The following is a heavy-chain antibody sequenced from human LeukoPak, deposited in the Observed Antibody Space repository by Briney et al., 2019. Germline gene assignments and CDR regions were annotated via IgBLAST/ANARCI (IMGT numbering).Heavy chain of an antibody. CDR1: GFTFSSYA. J-gene: IGHJ4*02. Sequence: GSLRLSCAASGFTFSSYAMHWVRQAPGKGLEWVAVISYDGSNKYYADSVKGRFTISRDNSKNTLYLQMNSLRAEDTAVYYCARARRVGATVAYDYWGQGTLVTVSS. CDR2: ISYDGSNK. D-gene: IGHD1-26*01. CDR3: ARARRVGATVAYDY. V-gene: IGHV3-30-3*01.